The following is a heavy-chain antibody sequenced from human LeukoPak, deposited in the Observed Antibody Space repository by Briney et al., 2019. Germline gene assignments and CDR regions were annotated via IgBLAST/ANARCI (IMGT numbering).Heavy chain of an antibody. CDR3: ARSDYGDIPRFDY. Sequence: GESLKISCKGSGYIFRNYWIAWVRRMPGKGLDWMGIIYPGDSDTRYSPSFRGQVTISADKSISTAYLQWSSLEASDTAMYFCARSDYGDIPRFDYWGQGTLVTVSS. CDR2: IYPGDSDT. CDR1: GYIFRNYW. V-gene: IGHV5-51*01. D-gene: IGHD4-17*01. J-gene: IGHJ4*02.